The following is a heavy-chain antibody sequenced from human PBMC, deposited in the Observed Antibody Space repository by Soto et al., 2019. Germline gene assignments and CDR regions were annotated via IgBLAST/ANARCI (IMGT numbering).Heavy chain of an antibody. Sequence: GGSLRLSCAASGFTFDEYALTWVRQAPGKGLEWVSAISGSGGSTYYADSVKGRFTISRDNSKNTLYLQMNSLRAEDTAVYYCAKDVYYDRSCYGRNYYYLMYVWGQGTTVPVSS. J-gene: IGHJ6*02. CDR1: GFTFDEYA. D-gene: IGHD3-22*01. CDR2: ISGSGGST. V-gene: IGHV3-23*01. CDR3: AKDVYYDRSCYGRNYYYLMYV.